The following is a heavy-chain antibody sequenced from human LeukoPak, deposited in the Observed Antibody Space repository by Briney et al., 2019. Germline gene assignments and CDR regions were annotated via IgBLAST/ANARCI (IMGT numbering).Heavy chain of an antibody. CDR1: GFTFSSYA. Sequence: GGSLRLSCAASGFTFSSYAMHWVRQAPGKGLEWVAVISYDGSNKYYADSVKGRFTISRDNSKNTLYLQMNSLRAEDTAVYYCTKGIGSRSPFDYWGQGTLVTVSS. CDR3: TKGIGSRSPFDY. CDR2: ISYDGSNK. J-gene: IGHJ4*02. V-gene: IGHV3-30*04. D-gene: IGHD2/OR15-2a*01.